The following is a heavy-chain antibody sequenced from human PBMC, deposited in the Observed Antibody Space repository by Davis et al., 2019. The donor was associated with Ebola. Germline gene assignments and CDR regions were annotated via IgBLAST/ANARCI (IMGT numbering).Heavy chain of an antibody. CDR1: GFTFNDYW. V-gene: IGHV3-7*01. CDR2: IKHACTEK. CDR3: AREGMYYDILTGYYIGAFDI. D-gene: IGHD3-9*01. J-gene: IGHJ3*02. Sequence: GESLKISCVASGFTFNDYWMSWVRQAPGKGLELVANIKHACTEKYYVDSVKGRFTISRDNAKNSLYLQMNRLRAEDTAVYSFAREGMYYDILTGYYIGAFDIWGQGTMVTVSS.